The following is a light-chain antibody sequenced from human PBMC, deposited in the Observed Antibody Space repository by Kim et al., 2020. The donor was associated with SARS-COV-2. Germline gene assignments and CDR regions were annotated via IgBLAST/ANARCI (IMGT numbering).Light chain of an antibody. CDR3: QQYSDSPPGT. CDR2: GTS. CDR1: QNVGNSN. V-gene: IGKV3-20*01. Sequence: PGERASLSCSTSQNVGNSNLAWYQQKPGEAPRLLIYGTSNRATGIRTRFSGSGSGTDFTLTISRLEPEDFAVYYCQQYSDSPPGTFGQGTKVDIK. J-gene: IGKJ1*01.